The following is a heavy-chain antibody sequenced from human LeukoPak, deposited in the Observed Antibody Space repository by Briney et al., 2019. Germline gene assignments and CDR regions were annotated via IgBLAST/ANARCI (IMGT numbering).Heavy chain of an antibody. CDR1: GFTFNSYA. CDR3: ARSHSGLPLYYLDY. V-gene: IGHV3-23*01. Sequence: PGGSLRLSCAVSGFTFNSYAMSWVRQAPGKGLEWVSAISGSGGTTYYTDSVKGRFIVSKDISKNTLYLLLNSLRAEDTAVYYCARSHSGLPLYYLDYWGQGTLVTVS. D-gene: IGHD5-12*01. J-gene: IGHJ4*02. CDR2: ISGSGGTT.